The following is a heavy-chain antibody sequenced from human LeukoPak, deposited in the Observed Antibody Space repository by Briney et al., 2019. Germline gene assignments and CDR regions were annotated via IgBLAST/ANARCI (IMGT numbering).Heavy chain of an antibody. D-gene: IGHD3-3*01. CDR3: ARMSGSRLPGN. Sequence: ETGGSLRLSCAASGFIFSNYGMNWVRQAPGKGLEWVSYISNSGSAKYYAASVKGRFTISRDNGKNSLYLQMNSLRAEDTTVYYCARMSGSRLPGNWGQGTLVTVSS. V-gene: IGHV3-48*01. CDR2: ISNSGSAK. J-gene: IGHJ4*02. CDR1: GFIFSNYG.